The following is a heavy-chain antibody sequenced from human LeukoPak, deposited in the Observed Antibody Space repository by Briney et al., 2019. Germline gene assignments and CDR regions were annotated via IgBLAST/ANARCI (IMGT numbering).Heavy chain of an antibody. CDR3: ARDVLAAGATGTFDI. CDR1: TFTFSNYW. CDR2: IKQDGSEK. Sequence: TGGSLILSCAASTFTFSNYWMSWVRQAPGKGLEWVANIKQDGSEKYYVDSVKGRFTISRDNAKTSLYLQMNSLRAEDTAVYYCARDVLAAGATGTFDIWGQGTMVTVSS. J-gene: IGHJ3*02. D-gene: IGHD1-14*01. V-gene: IGHV3-7*03.